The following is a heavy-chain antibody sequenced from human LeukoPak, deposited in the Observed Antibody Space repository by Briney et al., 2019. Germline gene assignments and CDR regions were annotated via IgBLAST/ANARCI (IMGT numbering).Heavy chain of an antibody. Sequence: GGFLRLSCAASGFTFSSYAMSWVRQAPGKGLEWVSAISGSGGSTYYADSVKGRFTISRDNSKNTLYLQMNSLRAEDTAVYYCAKDVVPAAIRGNWFDPWGQGTLVTVSS. CDR2: ISGSGGST. CDR3: AKDVVPAAIRGNWFDP. J-gene: IGHJ5*02. CDR1: GFTFSSYA. D-gene: IGHD2-2*02. V-gene: IGHV3-23*01.